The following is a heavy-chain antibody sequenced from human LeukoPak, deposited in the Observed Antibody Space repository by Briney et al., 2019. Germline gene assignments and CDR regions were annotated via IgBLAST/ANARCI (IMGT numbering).Heavy chain of an antibody. V-gene: IGHV3-30-3*01. J-gene: IGHJ6*02. CDR3: ASPAYSSSFPEFADYYGMDV. CDR2: ISYDGSNK. Sequence: GGSLRLSCAASGFTFSSYAMHWVRQAPGKGLEWVAVISYDGSNKYYADSVKGRFTISRDNSKNTLYLQMNSLRAEDTAVYYCASPAYSSSFPEFADYYGMDVWGQGTTVTVSS. CDR1: GFTFSSYA. D-gene: IGHD6-13*01.